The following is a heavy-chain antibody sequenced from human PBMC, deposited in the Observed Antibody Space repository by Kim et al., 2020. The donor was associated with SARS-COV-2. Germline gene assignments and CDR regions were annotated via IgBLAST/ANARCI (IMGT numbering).Heavy chain of an antibody. J-gene: IGHJ4*02. CDR3: ARDATYDILTGYYFDY. D-gene: IGHD3-9*01. V-gene: IGHV3-21*01. Sequence: SVKGRFTISRDKAKNSLYLQMNSLRAEDTAVYYCARDATYDILTGYYFDYWGQGTLVTVSS.